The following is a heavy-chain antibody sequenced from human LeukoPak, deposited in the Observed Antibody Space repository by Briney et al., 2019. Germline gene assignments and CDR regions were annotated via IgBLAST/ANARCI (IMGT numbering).Heavy chain of an antibody. V-gene: IGHV4-30-2*01. J-gene: IGHJ5*02. Sequence: SQTLSLTCTVSGGSISSESYSWSWIRQPPGQGLEWIGHIYNSGSAYYNPSLNSRVALSIDWSKNQFSLRLSSLTAADTAVYYCAREVNYYGSGSYAWFDPWGQGTLVTVSS. CDR3: AREVNYYGSGSYAWFDP. CDR1: GGSISSESYS. CDR2: IYNSGSA. D-gene: IGHD3-10*01.